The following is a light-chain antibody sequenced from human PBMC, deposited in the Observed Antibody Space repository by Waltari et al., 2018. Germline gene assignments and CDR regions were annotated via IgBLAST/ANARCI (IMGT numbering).Light chain of an antibody. CDR1: QSVGRS. J-gene: IGKJ1*01. CDR2: DTS. CDR3: QHYLRLPAT. Sequence: CRASQSVGRSLAWYQQEPGQAPRLLIYDTSRRATGIPDRFSGSGSGTDFSLTISRLEPEDFAVYYCQHYLRLPATFGQGTKVEI. V-gene: IGKV3-20*01.